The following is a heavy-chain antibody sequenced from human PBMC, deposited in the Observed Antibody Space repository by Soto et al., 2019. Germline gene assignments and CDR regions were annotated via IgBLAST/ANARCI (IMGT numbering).Heavy chain of an antibody. V-gene: IGHV3-33*01. J-gene: IGHJ4*02. CDR3: ARNPRPTYGDYADY. D-gene: IGHD4-17*01. Sequence: QVQLVESGGGVVQPGTSLRLSCAASGLSFSSYGMHWVRQAPGKGLEWVAVIWYDGSNEHYTDSVKGRFTISRDNSKNTLYLQMNSLRAEDTAVYYCARNPRPTYGDYADYWGQGTLVTVSS. CDR2: IWYDGSNE. CDR1: GLSFSSYG.